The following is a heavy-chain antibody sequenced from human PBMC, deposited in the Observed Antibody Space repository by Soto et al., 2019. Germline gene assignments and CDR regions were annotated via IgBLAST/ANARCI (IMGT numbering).Heavy chain of an antibody. CDR2: IYYSGST. Sequence: SETLSLTCTVSGGSISSYYWSWIRQPPGKGLEWIGYIYYSGSTNYNPSLKSRVTISVDTSKNQFSLKLSSVTAADTAVYYCARQWYDSSGYPKSYFDYWGQGTLVTVS. CDR1: GGSISSYY. V-gene: IGHV4-59*08. CDR3: ARQWYDSSGYPKSYFDY. D-gene: IGHD3-22*01. J-gene: IGHJ4*02.